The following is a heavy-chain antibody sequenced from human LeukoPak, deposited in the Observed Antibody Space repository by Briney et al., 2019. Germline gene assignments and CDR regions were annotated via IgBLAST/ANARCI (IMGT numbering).Heavy chain of an antibody. Sequence: GESLKISCQGSGYSFTSYWIGWVRQMPGKGLEWMGIIYPGDSDTRYSPSFQGQVTISADKSISTAYLQWSSLKASDTAMYYCARQAYCGGDCYLGYFDYWGQGTLVTVSS. CDR3: ARQAYCGGDCYLGYFDY. V-gene: IGHV5-51*01. J-gene: IGHJ4*02. CDR1: GYSFTSYW. D-gene: IGHD2-21*02. CDR2: IYPGDSDT.